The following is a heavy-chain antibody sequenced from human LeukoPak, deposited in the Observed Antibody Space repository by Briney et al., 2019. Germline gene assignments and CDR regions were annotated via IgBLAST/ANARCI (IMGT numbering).Heavy chain of an antibody. Sequence: SETLSLTCAVSGYSISSGYYWGWIRQPPGKGLEWIGSIYHSGSTYYNPSLKSRVTISVDTSKNQFSLKLSSVTAADTAMYYCARDPVGDTDLWGQGTLVTVSS. CDR2: IYHSGST. CDR3: ARDPVGDTDL. V-gene: IGHV4-38-2*02. CDR1: GYSISSGYY. J-gene: IGHJ5*02. D-gene: IGHD2-21*02.